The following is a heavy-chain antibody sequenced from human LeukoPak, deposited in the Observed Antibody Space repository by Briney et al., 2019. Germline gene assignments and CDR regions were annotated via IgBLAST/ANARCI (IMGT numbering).Heavy chain of an antibody. D-gene: IGHD3-22*01. Sequence: GGSLRLSCAASGFTFSGYSMSWVRQAPGKGLEWVSSISSSSSHIYYADSVKGRFTISRDNAKNSLYLQMNSLRAEDSAVYFCARDLNDYYSYYFDYWGQGTLVTVSS. CDR1: GFTFSGYS. J-gene: IGHJ4*02. V-gene: IGHV3-21*01. CDR3: ARDLNDYYSYYFDY. CDR2: ISSSSSHI.